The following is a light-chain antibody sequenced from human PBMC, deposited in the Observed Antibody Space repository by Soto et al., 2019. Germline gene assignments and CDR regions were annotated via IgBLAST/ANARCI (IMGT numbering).Light chain of an antibody. V-gene: IGKV3-20*01. CDR1: QSVSSSY. CDR2: GAS. Sequence: EIVLTQSPGTLSLSPGERATLSCRASQSVSSSYLAWYQQKPGQAPRLLIYGASSRATGIPDRFSGSGSGTDFTFTISRLEPEDFAVYYWQQYGSSPNTFGQGTKLEIK. J-gene: IGKJ2*01. CDR3: QQYGSSPNT.